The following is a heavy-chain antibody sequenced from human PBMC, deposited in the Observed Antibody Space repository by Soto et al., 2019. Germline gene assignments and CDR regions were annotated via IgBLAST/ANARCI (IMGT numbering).Heavy chain of an antibody. V-gene: IGHV3-48*02. J-gene: IGHJ4*02. Sequence: EVQLVESGGGLVQPGGSLRLSCEVSGFTFSIHAMNWVRQAPGKGLEWVAYIHGTRSIIYYADSVKGRFTISRDNAKNSLFLQMDSLRDEDTAVYYCARDAPNADFEFWGQGTLVTVSS. CDR1: GFTFSIHA. D-gene: IGHD1-1*01. CDR2: IHGTRSII. CDR3: ARDAPNADFEF.